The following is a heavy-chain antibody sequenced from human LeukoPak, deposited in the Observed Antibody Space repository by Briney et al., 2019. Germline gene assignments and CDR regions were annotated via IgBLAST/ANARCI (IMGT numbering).Heavy chain of an antibody. V-gene: IGHV4-59*01. CDR1: GGSISSYY. D-gene: IGHD6-13*01. J-gene: IGHJ5*02. CDR3: ARREAAAASNWFDP. CDR2: IYYSGST. Sequence: KPSETLSLTCTVSGGSISSYYWSWIRQPPGKGLEWIGYIYYSGSTNYNPSLKSRVTISVDTSKNQFSLKLSSVTAADTAVYYCARREAAAASNWFDPWGQGTLVTVSS.